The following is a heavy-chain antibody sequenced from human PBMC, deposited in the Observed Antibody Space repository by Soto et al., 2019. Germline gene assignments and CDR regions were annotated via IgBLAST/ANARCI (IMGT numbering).Heavy chain of an antibody. J-gene: IGHJ1*01. Sequence: SVKVSCKASGGTFSSYTISWVRQAPGQGLEWMGRIIPILGIANYAQKFQGRVTITADKSTSTAYMELSSLRSEDTAVYYCARDVRSGWPQYFQHWGQGTLVTVSS. CDR2: IIPILGIA. CDR1: GGTFSSYT. V-gene: IGHV1-69*04. D-gene: IGHD6-19*01. CDR3: ARDVRSGWPQYFQH.